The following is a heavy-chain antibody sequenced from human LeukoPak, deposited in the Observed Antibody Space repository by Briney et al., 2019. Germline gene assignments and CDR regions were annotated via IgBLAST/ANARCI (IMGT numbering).Heavy chain of an antibody. J-gene: IGHJ4*02. V-gene: IGHV1-69*13. Sequence: ASVKVSCKASGGTFSSYAISWVRQAPGQGLEWMGGIIPIFGTANYAQKFQGRVTITADESTITAYMELSSLRSEDTAVYYCARQPRSGKLGGYWGQGTLVTVSS. CDR3: ARQPRSGKLGGY. D-gene: IGHD2-15*01. CDR2: IIPIFGTA. CDR1: GGTFSSYA.